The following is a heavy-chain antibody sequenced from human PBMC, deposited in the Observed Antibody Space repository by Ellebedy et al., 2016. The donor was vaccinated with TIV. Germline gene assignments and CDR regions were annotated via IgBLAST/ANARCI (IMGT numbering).Heavy chain of an antibody. D-gene: IGHD4-17*01. Sequence: GESLKISCSASGFTFSSYAMHWVRQAPGKGLEYVSAISSNGGSTYYADSVKGRFTISRDNSKNTLYLQMNSLRAEDTAVYYCARSRKSYGPTQNYYYGMDVWGQGTTVTVSS. J-gene: IGHJ6*02. CDR2: ISSNGGST. V-gene: IGHV3-64*04. CDR3: ARSRKSYGPTQNYYYGMDV. CDR1: GFTFSSYA.